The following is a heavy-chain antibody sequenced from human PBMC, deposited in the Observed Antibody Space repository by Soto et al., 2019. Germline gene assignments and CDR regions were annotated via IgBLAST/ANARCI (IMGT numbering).Heavy chain of an antibody. D-gene: IGHD3-3*01. CDR3: AKSGSLIYYYMDV. CDR2: ISWNSGRI. J-gene: IGHJ6*03. V-gene: IGHV3-9*01. Sequence: GGSLRLSCAVSGFTFDDYAMHWVRQVPGKGLEWVSGISWNSGRIDYADSVKGRFTISRDNAENSLYLQMNSLRVEDTALYYCAKSGSLIYYYMDVWGKGTTVTVSS. CDR1: GFTFDDYA.